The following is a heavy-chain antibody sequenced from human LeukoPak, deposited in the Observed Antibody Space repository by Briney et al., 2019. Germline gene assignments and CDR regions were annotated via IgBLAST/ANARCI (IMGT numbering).Heavy chain of an antibody. CDR3: ARRPNYCSTSSCLDY. V-gene: IGHV3-23*01. J-gene: IGHJ4*02. CDR2: ISASGDTT. CDR1: GFTFTSYA. D-gene: IGHD2-2*01. Sequence: GGSLRLSCAASGFTFTSYAMSWVRQAPGKGLEWVSSISASGDTTYYADSVKDRFTISRDNSKNTLYVQMNSLRAEDTAPYYCARRPNYCSTSSCLDYWGQGTLVTVSS.